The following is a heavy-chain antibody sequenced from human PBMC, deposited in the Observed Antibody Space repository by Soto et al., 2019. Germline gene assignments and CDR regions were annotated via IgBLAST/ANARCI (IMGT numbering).Heavy chain of an antibody. CDR2: IYHSGST. Sequence: QVQLQESGPGLVKPSGTLSLTCAVSGGSISSSNWWSWVRQPPGKGLEWIGEIYHSGSTNYNPSLMSRVTISVDKSKNQFSLKLSSVTAADTAVYYCARELRLGELSLYRYIDYWGQGTLVTVSS. D-gene: IGHD3-16*02. CDR1: GGSISSSNW. V-gene: IGHV4-4*02. CDR3: ARELRLGELSLYRYIDY. J-gene: IGHJ4*02.